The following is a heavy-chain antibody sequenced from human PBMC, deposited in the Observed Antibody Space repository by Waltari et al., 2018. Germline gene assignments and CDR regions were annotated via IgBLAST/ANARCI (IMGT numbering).Heavy chain of an antibody. V-gene: IGHV1-2*02. CDR1: GYTFTGYY. CDR3: VRDVGSGYGGP. Sequence: QVQLGQDGAEVKKPGALVKVSCKASGYTFTGYYMHGGRQGAGQGLGWTGWIDPNIGGTNYAQMCQCRVNMTRDTSISTACMELSRLRSDDTAVYYCVRDVGSGYGGPWGQGTLVTVSS. J-gene: IGHJ5*02. D-gene: IGHD5-12*01. CDR2: IDPNIGGT.